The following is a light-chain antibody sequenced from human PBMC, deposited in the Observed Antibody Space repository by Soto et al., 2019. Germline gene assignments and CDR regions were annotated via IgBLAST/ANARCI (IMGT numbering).Light chain of an antibody. CDR3: SSYAGSSTYV. J-gene: IGLJ1*01. V-gene: IGLV2-8*01. Sequence: QSALTQPPSASGSPGQSVTISCTGTISDVGGYNYVAWYQQHPGKAPKLMIYEVNKWPSGVPDRFSGSKSGSTASLTVSGLQAEDEADYYCSSYAGSSTYVFGTGTKVTVL. CDR2: EVN. CDR1: ISDVGGYNY.